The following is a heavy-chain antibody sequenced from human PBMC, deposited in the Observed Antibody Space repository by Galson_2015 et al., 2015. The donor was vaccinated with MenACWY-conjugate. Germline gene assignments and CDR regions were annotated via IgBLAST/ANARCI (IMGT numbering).Heavy chain of an antibody. V-gene: IGHV3-48*02. D-gene: IGHD3-10*01. J-gene: IGHJ1*01. Sequence: SLRLSSAASGFTFSAYSMNWVRQAPGKGLEWISFISGRSTTIYYADSVKGRFTISRDSANNSLYLQMNSLRDEDTAVYYCARSYGSTMAPDDEFFEHWGQGTLVTVSS. CDR2: ISGRSTTI. CDR1: GFTFSAYS. CDR3: ARSYGSTMAPDDEFFEH.